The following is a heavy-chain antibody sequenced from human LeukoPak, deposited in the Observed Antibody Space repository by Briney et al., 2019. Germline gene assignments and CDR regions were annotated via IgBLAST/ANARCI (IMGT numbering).Heavy chain of an antibody. CDR1: GYSFTNYW. Sequence: RHGESLKISCKGSGYSFTNYWIGCVRQMPGKGLEWMEIINPGDSDTRYSPSFQGQVTISADKSISTAYLQWSSLKASDSAMYYCARQWNFDLWGRGTLVTVSS. J-gene: IGHJ2*01. CDR2: INPGDSDT. CDR3: ARQWNFDL. V-gene: IGHV5-51*01.